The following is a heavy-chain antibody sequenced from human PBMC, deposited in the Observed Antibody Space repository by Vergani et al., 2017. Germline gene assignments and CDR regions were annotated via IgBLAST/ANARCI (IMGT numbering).Heavy chain of an antibody. CDR2: IGVDGDR. D-gene: IGHD1-1*01. Sequence: VESGGGLVQPGGSLRLSCTVSGFTFSSNDFHWVRQTAGKGLKWVSSIGVDGDRYYSDSVKGRFTISRDNGQSYLYLDMDNLRVEDTAGYFCAKEFCGTGNCYGWNHLEVWGEGTSVTVSS. CDR1: GFTFSSND. J-gene: IGHJ6*04. V-gene: IGHV3-13*01. CDR3: AKEFCGTGNCYGWNHLEV.